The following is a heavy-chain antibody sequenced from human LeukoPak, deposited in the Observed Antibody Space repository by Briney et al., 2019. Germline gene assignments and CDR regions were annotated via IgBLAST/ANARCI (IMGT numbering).Heavy chain of an antibody. Sequence: SGTLSLTCTVSGGSISSGYYYWSWIRQPPGKGLEWIGYIYYSGSTYYNPSLKSRVTISVDTSKNQFSLKLSSVTAADTAVYYCASHGYYDFWSGYGNWFDPWGQGTLVTVYS. J-gene: IGHJ5*02. CDR1: GGSISSGYYY. V-gene: IGHV4-30-4*01. CDR3: ASHGYYDFWSGYGNWFDP. D-gene: IGHD3-3*01. CDR2: IYYSGST.